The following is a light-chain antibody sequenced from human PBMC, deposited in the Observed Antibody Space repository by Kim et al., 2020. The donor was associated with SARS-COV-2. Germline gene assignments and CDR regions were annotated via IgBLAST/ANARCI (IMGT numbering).Light chain of an antibody. V-gene: IGKV1-9*01. CDR3: QQLNSYPYT. CDR2: AAS. CDR1: QGISSY. J-gene: IGKJ2*01. Sequence: STAVGDTVTITSRASQGISSYLAWYQQKPGKAPKVLIYAASTLQSGVPSRFSGSGSGTEFTLTISSLQPEDFATYYCQQLNSYPYTFGQGTKLEI.